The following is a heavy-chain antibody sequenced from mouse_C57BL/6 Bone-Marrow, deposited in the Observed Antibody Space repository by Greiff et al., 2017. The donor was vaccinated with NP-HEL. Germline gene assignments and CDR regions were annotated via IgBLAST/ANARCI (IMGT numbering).Heavy chain of an antibody. J-gene: IGHJ4*01. V-gene: IGHV1-81*01. D-gene: IGHD1-1*01. CDR2: IYPRSGNT. CDR1: GYTFTSYG. Sequence: QLQQSGAELARPGASVKLSCKASGYTFTSYGISWVKQRTGQGLEWIGEIYPRSGNTYYNEKFKGKATLTADKSSSTAYMELRSLTSEDSAVYFCASPNYYGSSYAAMDYWGQGTSVTVSS. CDR3: ASPNYYGSSYAAMDY.